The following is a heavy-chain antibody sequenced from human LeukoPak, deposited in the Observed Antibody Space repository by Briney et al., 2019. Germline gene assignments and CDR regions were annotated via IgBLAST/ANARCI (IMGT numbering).Heavy chain of an antibody. J-gene: IGHJ3*02. CDR2: ISYDGSNK. V-gene: IGHV3-30-3*01. D-gene: IGHD2-2*02. CDR1: GFTFSSYA. Sequence: GGSLRLSCAASGFTFSSYAMHWVRQAPGKGLEWVAVISYDGSNKYYADSVKGRFTISGDNSKNTLYLQMNSLRAEDTAVYYCAILGYCSSTSCYRSDWYAFDIWGQGTMVTVSS. CDR3: AILGYCSSTSCYRSDWYAFDI.